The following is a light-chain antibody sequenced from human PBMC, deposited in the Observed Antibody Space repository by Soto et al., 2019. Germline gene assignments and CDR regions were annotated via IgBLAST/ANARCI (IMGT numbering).Light chain of an antibody. CDR2: ATS. Sequence: DIQMTQSPSSLSASVGDRVTITYRASQNITTYLNWYQQRSGVAPNLLIYATSSLQRGVPSRFSGTGSGTDFNLTISSLHREDFATYYCQQSYSPPFTFGGGAKVEIK. CDR3: QQSYSPPFT. J-gene: IGKJ4*01. V-gene: IGKV1-39*01. CDR1: QNITTY.